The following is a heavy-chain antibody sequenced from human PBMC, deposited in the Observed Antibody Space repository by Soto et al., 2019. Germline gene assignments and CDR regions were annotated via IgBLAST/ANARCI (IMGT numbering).Heavy chain of an antibody. J-gene: IGHJ6*03. D-gene: IGHD2-15*01. V-gene: IGHV1-69*02. CDR3: ARGPHSSGGSCYSRGHYYYYYMDV. Sequence: QVQLVQSGAEVKKPGSSVKVSCKASGGTFSSYTISWVRQAPGQGLEWMGRIIPILGIANYAQKFQGRVTITADKSTSTAYMELSSLRSEDTAVYYCARGPHSSGGSCYSRGHYYYYYMDVWGKGTTVTVSS. CDR2: IIPILGIA. CDR1: GGTFSSYT.